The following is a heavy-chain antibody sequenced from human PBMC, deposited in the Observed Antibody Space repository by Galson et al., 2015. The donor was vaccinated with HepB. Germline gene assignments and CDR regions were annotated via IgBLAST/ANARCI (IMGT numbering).Heavy chain of an antibody. V-gene: IGHV3-33*01. CDR1: GSAFTAFSSHG. J-gene: IGHJ3*02. Sequence: SLRLSCAASGSAFTAFSSHGMHWIRQAPGKGLEWVSLIWYDGSQTHYIDSVKGRFTISRDNSKNTVSLQMNGLGAEDTAVYYWARWNGAPGACDMWGQGTMVTVSS. D-gene: IGHD1-1*01. CDR3: ARWNGAPGACDM. CDR2: IWYDGSQT.